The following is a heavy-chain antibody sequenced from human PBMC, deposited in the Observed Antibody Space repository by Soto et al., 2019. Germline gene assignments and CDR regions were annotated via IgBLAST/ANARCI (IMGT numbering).Heavy chain of an antibody. V-gene: IGHV3-21*01. Sequence: EVQLVESGGGLVKPGGSLRLSCTASGFTFSSYSMNWVRQAPGKGLEWVSSISSSSSYIYYADSVKGRFTISRDNAQNSLYLQMNSLRAEDTAVYYWASCSHVDYWGQGTLVTVSS. CDR1: GFTFSSYS. D-gene: IGHD2-15*01. J-gene: IGHJ4*02. CDR2: ISSSSSYI. CDR3: ASCSHVDY.